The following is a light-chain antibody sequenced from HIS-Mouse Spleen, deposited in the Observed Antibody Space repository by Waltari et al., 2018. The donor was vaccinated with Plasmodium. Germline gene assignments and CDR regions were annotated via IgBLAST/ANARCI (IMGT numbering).Light chain of an antibody. V-gene: IGKV1-33*01. CDR1: QDISNY. CDR3: QQYDNLPLT. Sequence: DIQMTQSPSSLSASVGDRVTITCKASQDISNYLNWYQQKPGKAPKLLIYDASNLETGVPSRFSGSGSGTDFTFTISSLQPEDIATYYCQQYDNLPLTFGGGTK. CDR2: DAS. J-gene: IGKJ4*01.